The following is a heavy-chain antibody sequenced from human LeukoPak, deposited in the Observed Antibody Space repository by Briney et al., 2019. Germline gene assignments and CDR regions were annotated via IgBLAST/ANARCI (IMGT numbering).Heavy chain of an antibody. CDR3: AKDTWVRRYFDY. V-gene: IGHV3-23*01. CDR1: GFTFSSYA. Sequence: PGGSLRLSCAASGFTFSSYAMSWVRQAPGKGLEWVSAIGSGGATTYYADSVKGRFTISRDNSKNTLFLQMNSLRAEDTAAYYCAKDTWVRRYFDYWGQGTLVTVSS. CDR2: IGSGGATT. D-gene: IGHD2/OR15-2a*01. J-gene: IGHJ4*02.